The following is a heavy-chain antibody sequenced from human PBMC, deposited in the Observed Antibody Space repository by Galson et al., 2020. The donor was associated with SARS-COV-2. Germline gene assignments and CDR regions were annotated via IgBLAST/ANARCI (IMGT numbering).Heavy chain of an antibody. Sequence: ASVKVSCAASGFTFSRYAMHWVRQAPGKGLEYVSAISANGASTYYANSVKGRFTISRDNSKSTLYLQMGSLRPEDMAMYYCARGGDCGGGTCYGYYYMDVWGKGTTVTISS. V-gene: IGHV3-64*01. CDR2: ISANGAST. D-gene: IGHD2-15*01. CDR1: GFTFSRYA. CDR3: ARGGDCGGGTCYGYYYMDV. J-gene: IGHJ6*03.